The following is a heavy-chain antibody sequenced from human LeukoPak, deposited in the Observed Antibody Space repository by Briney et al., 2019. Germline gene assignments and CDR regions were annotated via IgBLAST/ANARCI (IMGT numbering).Heavy chain of an antibody. CDR3: ARSELGYCSSTSCYTPHCDY. CDR1: GGTFSSYT. CDR2: IIPILGIA. D-gene: IGHD2-2*02. J-gene: IGHJ4*02. Sequence: ASVKVSCKTSGGTFSSYTISWVRQAPGQGLEWMGRIIPILGIANYAQKFQGRVTITADKSTSTAYMELSSLRSEDTAVYYCARSELGYCSSTSCYTPHCDYWGQGTLVTVSS. V-gene: IGHV1-69*02.